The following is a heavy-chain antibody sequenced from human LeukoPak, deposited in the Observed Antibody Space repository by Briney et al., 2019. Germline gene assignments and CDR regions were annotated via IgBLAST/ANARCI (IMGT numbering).Heavy chain of an antibody. CDR3: ARASYDFWSGLGWFDP. CDR1: GGSLSSYY. Sequence: SETLSLTCTVSGGSLSSYYWSWIRQPPGKGLEWIWYIYYSGSTNYNPSLKSRVTISVDTSKNQFSLKLSSVTAADTAVYYCARASYDFWSGLGWFDPWGQGTLVTASS. D-gene: IGHD3-3*01. V-gene: IGHV4-59*01. CDR2: IYYSGST. J-gene: IGHJ5*02.